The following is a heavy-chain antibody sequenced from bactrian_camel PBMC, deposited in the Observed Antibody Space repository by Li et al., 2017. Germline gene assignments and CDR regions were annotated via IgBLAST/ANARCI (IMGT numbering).Heavy chain of an antibody. D-gene: IGHD1*01. CDR2: IATGSGNA. V-gene: IGHV3S63*01. CDR3: ATSRIPMFALRRCPDLDISNFGV. CDR1: GITISEYA. Sequence: HVQLVESGGDSVQVGGSLRLSCTVSGITISEYAMARLRQAPGKEREGVARIATGSGNAYYADSVKGRFTISQDNAKNTVYLQMNSLKPEDTAMYYCATSRIPMFALRRCPDLDISNFGVWGQGTQVTVS. J-gene: IGHJ6*01.